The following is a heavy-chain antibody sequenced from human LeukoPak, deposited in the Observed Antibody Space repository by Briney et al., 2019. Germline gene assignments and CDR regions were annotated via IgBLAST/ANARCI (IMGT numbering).Heavy chain of an antibody. Sequence: EASAKVSCKASGGTFSSYAISWVRQAPGQGLEWMGWISAYNGNTNYAQKLQGRVTMTTDTSTSTAYMELRSLRSDDTAVYYCARYSSGWYYFDYWGQGTLVTVSS. CDR2: ISAYNGNT. D-gene: IGHD6-19*01. CDR3: ARYSSGWYYFDY. J-gene: IGHJ4*02. CDR1: GGTFSSYA. V-gene: IGHV1-18*01.